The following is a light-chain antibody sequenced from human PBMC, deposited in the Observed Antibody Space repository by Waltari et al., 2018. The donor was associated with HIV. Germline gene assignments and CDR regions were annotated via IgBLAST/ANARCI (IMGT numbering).Light chain of an antibody. J-gene: IGKJ1*01. CDR2: KAS. V-gene: IGKV1-5*03. CDR3: LQYNSYSWT. Sequence: DIQMTQSPSTLSASVGDRVTITCRASQNINIWLARYQRKPGKAPKLLIYKASTLESGVPSKFSGSGSGTEFTLTISSLQPDDFATYYCLQYNSYSWTFGQGTKVEIK. CDR1: QNINIW.